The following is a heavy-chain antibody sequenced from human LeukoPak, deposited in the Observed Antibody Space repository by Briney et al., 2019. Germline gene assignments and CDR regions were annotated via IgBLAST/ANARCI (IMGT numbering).Heavy chain of an antibody. CDR1: GFTFINYY. J-gene: IGHJ4*02. D-gene: IGHD4/OR15-4a*01. CDR2: INLSGGST. CDR3: ARDLDYGEKSEDY. Sequence: ASVKVSCKASGFTFINYYMHWVRQALGQGLEWLGIINLSGGSTHYPQKFQDRVTMTRDTSTSTVYMELSSLRSEDTAVYYCARDLDYGEKSEDYWGQGTLVIVSS. V-gene: IGHV1-46*01.